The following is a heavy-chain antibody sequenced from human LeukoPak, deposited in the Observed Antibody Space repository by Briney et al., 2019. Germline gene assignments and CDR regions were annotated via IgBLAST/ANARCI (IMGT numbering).Heavy chain of an antibody. CDR2: IYYSGST. D-gene: IGHD5-24*01. J-gene: IGHJ3*02. V-gene: IGHV4-59*08. CDR3: ARRRDEMAYAFDI. Sequence: SDTLSLTCTVSGGSISSYYWSWIRQPPGKGLEWIGYIYYSGSTNHNPSLKSRVTITVDTSKNQFSLKVSSVTAADPAVYYCARRRDEMAYAFDIWGQGTMVTVSS. CDR1: GGSISSYY.